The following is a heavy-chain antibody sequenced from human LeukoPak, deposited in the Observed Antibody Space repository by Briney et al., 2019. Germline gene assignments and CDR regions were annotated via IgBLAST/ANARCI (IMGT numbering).Heavy chain of an antibody. V-gene: IGHV3-21*01. Sequence: GGSLRLSCAASGFTLSSYSTNWVRQAPGKGLEWVSSIGTSTAYIFYADSVKGRFTISRDNAKNSVYLQMNSLRAEDTAVYYCARGWSYGMDVWGQGTTATVSS. D-gene: IGHD3-3*01. CDR2: IGTSTAYI. CDR1: GFTLSSYS. CDR3: ARGWSYGMDV. J-gene: IGHJ6*02.